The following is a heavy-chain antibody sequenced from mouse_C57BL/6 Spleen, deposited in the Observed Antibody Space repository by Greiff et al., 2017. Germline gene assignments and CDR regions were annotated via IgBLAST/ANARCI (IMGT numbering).Heavy chain of an antibody. CDR3: ARQDDGSRGWYFDV. V-gene: IGHV5-6*01. CDR2: ISSGGSYT. D-gene: IGHD1-1*01. Sequence: EVKLVESGGDLVKPGGSLKLSCAASGFTFSSYGMSWVRQTPDKRLEWVATISSGGSYTYYPDSVKGRFTISRDNAKNTLYLQMSSLKSEDTAMYYCARQDDGSRGWYFDVWGTGTTVTVSS. J-gene: IGHJ1*03. CDR1: GFTFSSYG.